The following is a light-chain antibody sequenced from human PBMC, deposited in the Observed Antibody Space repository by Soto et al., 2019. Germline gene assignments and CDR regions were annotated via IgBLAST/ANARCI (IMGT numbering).Light chain of an antibody. V-gene: IGKV1-5*03. CDR2: KAS. CDR1: QSISSW. J-gene: IGKJ2*01. Sequence: DIQMTQSPSTLSASVGDRVTITCRASQSISSWLAWYQQKPGKAPKLLIYKASSLESGVPSRFSGSGSGTEFTLTISSLQPDDVATYYFQQYNSLYTFCQGTKLEIK. CDR3: QQYNSLYT.